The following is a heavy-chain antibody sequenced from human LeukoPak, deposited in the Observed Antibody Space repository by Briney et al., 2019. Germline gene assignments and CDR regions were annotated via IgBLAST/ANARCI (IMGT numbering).Heavy chain of an antibody. V-gene: IGHV3-33*01. CDR1: GFTFSSYG. CDR3: ARDWGYCGGDCYSLGLDY. Sequence: GGSLRLSCAASGFTFSSYGMHWVRQAPGKGLEWVGVMWYDGSNKYYADSVKGRFTISRDNSQNTLYLQMNSLRAEDTAVYYCARDWGYCGGDCYSLGLDYWGQGTLVTVSS. CDR2: MWYDGSNK. D-gene: IGHD2-21*02. J-gene: IGHJ4*02.